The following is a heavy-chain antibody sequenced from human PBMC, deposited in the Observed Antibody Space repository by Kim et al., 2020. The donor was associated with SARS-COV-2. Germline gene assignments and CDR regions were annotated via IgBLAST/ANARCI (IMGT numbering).Heavy chain of an antibody. CDR1: GFTFVDYT. D-gene: IGHD3-10*01. V-gene: IGHV3-43*01. Sequence: GGSLRLSCAAPGFTFVDYTMHWVRLAPGKGLEWVSLISWDGGSTYYAGSVKVRFTISRDNSKNSLYLQMNSLRTEDTALYYCATGQMVRGVIMYGMDVWGQGTTVTGSS. J-gene: IGHJ6*02. CDR2: ISWDGGST. CDR3: ATGQMVRGVIMYGMDV.